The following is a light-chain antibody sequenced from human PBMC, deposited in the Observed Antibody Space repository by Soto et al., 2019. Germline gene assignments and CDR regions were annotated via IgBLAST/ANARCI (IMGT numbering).Light chain of an antibody. V-gene: IGKV1-5*01. CDR2: DAS. CDR3: QQYTSYSRA. J-gene: IGKJ1*01. Sequence: DIQMTQSPSTLSASVGDRVTITCGASQSISHFLAWYQQKPGKVPKLLIYDASNLGSGVPSRFSGSGSGTDFTLTISGLQPDDFTTYYCQQYTSYSRAFGQGTKVDI. CDR1: QSISHF.